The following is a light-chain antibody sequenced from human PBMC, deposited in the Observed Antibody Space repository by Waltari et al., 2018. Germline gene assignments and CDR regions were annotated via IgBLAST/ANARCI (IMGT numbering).Light chain of an antibody. Sequence: DIQMTQSPSSLSASVGARVTITCRASQSLSSYLNWYQQKPGKAPKLLIYAASSLQSGVPSRFSGSGSGTDFTLTISSLQPEDFATYYCQQSYSTPHTFGQGTKLEIK. V-gene: IGKV1-39*01. CDR1: QSLSSY. CDR2: AAS. CDR3: QQSYSTPHT. J-gene: IGKJ2*01.